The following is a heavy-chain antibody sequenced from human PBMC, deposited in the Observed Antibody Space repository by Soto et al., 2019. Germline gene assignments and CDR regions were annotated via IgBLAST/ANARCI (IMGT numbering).Heavy chain of an antibody. D-gene: IGHD3-22*01. CDR3: ARAPYGSGSYYYFDG. J-gene: IGHJ4*02. CDR1: GFTFSSYW. CDR2: INRDGNEK. Sequence: EVQLVESGGGLVQPGGSLRLSCAASGFTFSSYWMSWVHQAPGKGLQWVANINRDGNEKYYVDSLKGRFTISRVNAENSLYLQMNTLRAEDTAVYYCARAPYGSGSYYYFDGWGQGTLVTVSS. V-gene: IGHV3-7*03.